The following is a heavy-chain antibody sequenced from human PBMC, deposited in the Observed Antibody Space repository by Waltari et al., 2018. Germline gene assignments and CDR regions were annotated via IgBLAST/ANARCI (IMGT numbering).Heavy chain of an antibody. CDR1: GCTFSTPW. CDR2: IKQDESEK. V-gene: IGHV3-7*01. Sequence: EVQLVESGGDLVQPGGSLRLSCVASGCTFSTPWVSWVRQAPGKGLEWVANIKQDESEKYYVDSVKGRFTISRDNTKNSVYLQMNSLRAEDTAVYYCARGLLEWLLSYWYFDLWGRGTLVTVSS. J-gene: IGHJ2*01. D-gene: IGHD3-3*01. CDR3: ARGLLEWLLSYWYFDL.